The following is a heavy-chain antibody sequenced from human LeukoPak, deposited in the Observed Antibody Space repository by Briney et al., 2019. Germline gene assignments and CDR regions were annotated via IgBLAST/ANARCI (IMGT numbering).Heavy chain of an antibody. V-gene: IGHV4-38-2*02. CDR1: GYSISSGYY. Sequence: SETLSLTCTVSGYSISSGYYWGWIRQPPGKGLEWIGSIYHSGSTYYNPSLKSRVTISVDTSKNQFSLKLSSVTAADTAVYYCARLTHSSPDYWGQGTLVTVSS. CDR2: IYHSGST. D-gene: IGHD6-19*01. CDR3: ARLTHSSPDY. J-gene: IGHJ4*02.